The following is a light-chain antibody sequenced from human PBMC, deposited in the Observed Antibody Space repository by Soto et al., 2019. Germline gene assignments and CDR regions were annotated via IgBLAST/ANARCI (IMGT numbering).Light chain of an antibody. Sequence: DIHLTQSPSFLSASVGDRVTITCRASQGISSFLAWYQQKPGKAPNLLMYAASTLQSGVPSRFSGAESGTEYPLTISSRQTEDSATDYCQHLYIIPLTFGHRTRLEIK. CDR2: AAS. J-gene: IGKJ5*01. V-gene: IGKV1-9*01. CDR3: QHLYIIPLT. CDR1: QGISSF.